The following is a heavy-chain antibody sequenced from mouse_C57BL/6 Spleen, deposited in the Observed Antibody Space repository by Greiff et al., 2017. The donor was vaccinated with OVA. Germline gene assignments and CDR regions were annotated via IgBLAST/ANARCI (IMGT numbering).Heavy chain of an antibody. J-gene: IGHJ1*03. V-gene: IGHV1-80*01. D-gene: IGHD2-1*01. CDR1: GYAFSSYW. CDR3: ARSGGNCDWYFDV. CDR2: IYPGDGDS. Sequence: VQLQESGAELVQPGASVKISCKASGYAFSSYWMNWVKQRPGKGLEWIGQIYPGDGDSTSNGKFNGKGTLTADKSSSTAYMQLSSLTTEDYAVYFCARSGGNCDWYFDVWGTGTTVTVSS.